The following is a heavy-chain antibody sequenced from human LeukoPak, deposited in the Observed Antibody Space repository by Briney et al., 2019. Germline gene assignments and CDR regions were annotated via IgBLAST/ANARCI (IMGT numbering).Heavy chain of an antibody. CDR3: ARTLGGPRVGPTDYFDY. CDR1: GFTFSSYS. J-gene: IGHJ4*02. V-gene: IGHV3-21*01. D-gene: IGHD1-26*01. CDR2: ISSSSSYI. Sequence: PGGSLRLSCAASGFTFSSYSMNWVRQAPGKGLEWVSSISSSSSYIYYADSVKGRFTISRDNAKNSLYLQMNSLRAEDTAVYYCARTLGGPRVGPTDYFDYWGQGTLVTVSS.